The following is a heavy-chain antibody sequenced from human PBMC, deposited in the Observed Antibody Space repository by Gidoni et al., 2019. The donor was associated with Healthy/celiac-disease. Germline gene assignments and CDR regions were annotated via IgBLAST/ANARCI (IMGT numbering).Heavy chain of an antibody. J-gene: IGHJ3*02. V-gene: IGHV1-18*04. CDR3: ARDIVVVPAAGKNAFDI. D-gene: IGHD2-2*01. CDR2: ISAYNGNT. Sequence: QVQLVQSGAEVKKPGASVKVSCKASGYTFTSYGISWVRQAPGQGLEWMGWISAYNGNTNDAQKLQGRVTMTTDTSTSTAYMELRSLRSDDTAVYYCARDIVVVPAAGKNAFDIWGQGTMVTVSS. CDR1: GYTFTSYG.